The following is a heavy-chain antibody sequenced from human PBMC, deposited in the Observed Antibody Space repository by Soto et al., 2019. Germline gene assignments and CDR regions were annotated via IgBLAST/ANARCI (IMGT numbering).Heavy chain of an antibody. Sequence: LRLSCAASGFTFSSYAMSWVRQAPGKGLEWVSAISGSGGSTYYADSVKGRFTISRDNSKNTLYLQMNSLRAEDTAVYYCAKLPRPLKYYYYGMDVWGQGTTVTVSS. D-gene: IGHD5-18*01. CDR1: GFTFSSYA. CDR2: ISGSGGST. CDR3: AKLPRPLKYYYYGMDV. V-gene: IGHV3-23*01. J-gene: IGHJ6*02.